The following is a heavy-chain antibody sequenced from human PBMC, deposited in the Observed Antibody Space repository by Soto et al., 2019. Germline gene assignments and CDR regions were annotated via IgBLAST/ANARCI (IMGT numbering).Heavy chain of an antibody. CDR1: GGSISSSSYY. D-gene: IGHD5-12*01. Sequence: SETLSLTCTVSGGSISSSSYYWGWIRQPPGKGLEWIGSIYYSGSTYYNPSLKSRVTISVDTSKNQFSLKLSSVTAADTAMYYCARQWLRISAFDIWGQGTMVTVSS. CDR2: IYYSGST. CDR3: ARQWLRISAFDI. V-gene: IGHV4-39*01. J-gene: IGHJ3*02.